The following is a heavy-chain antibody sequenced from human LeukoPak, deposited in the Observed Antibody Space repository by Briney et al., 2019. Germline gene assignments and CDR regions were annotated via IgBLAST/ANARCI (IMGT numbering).Heavy chain of an antibody. CDR2: IYHSGST. V-gene: IGHV4-30-2*01. CDR1: GGSISSGGYS. J-gene: IGHJ4*02. CDR3: ARGPNFDY. Sequence: SQTLSLTCAVSGGSISSGGYSWSWIRQPPGKGLEWIGYIYHSGSTYYNPSLKSRVTISVDRSKNQFSLKLSSVTAADTAVYYCARGPNFDYWGQGTLVIVSS.